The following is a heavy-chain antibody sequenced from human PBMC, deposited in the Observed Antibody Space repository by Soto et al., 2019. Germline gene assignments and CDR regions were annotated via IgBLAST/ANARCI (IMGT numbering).Heavy chain of an antibody. CDR1: GFTFGDYA. Sequence: GSLRLSCTASGFTFGDYAMSWFRQAPGKGLEWVGFIRSKAYGGTTEYAASVKGRFTISRDDSKSIAYLQMNSLKTEDTAVYYCTRTLDYDSSGYYRPHFDYWGQGTLVTVSS. D-gene: IGHD3-22*01. CDR2: IRSKAYGGTT. V-gene: IGHV3-49*03. J-gene: IGHJ4*02. CDR3: TRTLDYDSSGYYRPHFDY.